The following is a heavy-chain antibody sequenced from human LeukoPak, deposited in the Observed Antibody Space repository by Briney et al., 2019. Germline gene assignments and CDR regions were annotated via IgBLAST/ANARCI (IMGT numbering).Heavy chain of an antibody. CDR1: GGSFSGYY. CDR2: INHSGST. J-gene: IGHJ5*02. V-gene: IGHV4-34*01. D-gene: IGHD2-2*01. Sequence: SETLSLTCAVYGGSFSGYYWGWIRQPPGKGLEWIGEINHSGSTNYNPSLKSRVTISVDTSKNQFSLKLSSVTAADTAVYYCARGGFNIVVVPAATDNWFDPWGQGTLVTVSS. CDR3: ARGGFNIVVVPAATDNWFDP.